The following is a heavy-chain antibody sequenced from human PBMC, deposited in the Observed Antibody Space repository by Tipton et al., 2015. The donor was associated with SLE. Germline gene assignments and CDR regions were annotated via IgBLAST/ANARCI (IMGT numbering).Heavy chain of an antibody. Sequence: TLSLTCTVSDGSISDYYWTWIRQPAGEGLEWIGRIYASGSTNYNPSLRSRVAMSVDTSKSHFSLKLSSVTATDTAVYYCAREIAAAGRGDWFDPWGQGTLVTVSS. CDR2: IYASGST. V-gene: IGHV4-4*07. CDR3: AREIAAAGRGDWFDP. J-gene: IGHJ5*02. CDR1: DGSISDYY. D-gene: IGHD6-13*01.